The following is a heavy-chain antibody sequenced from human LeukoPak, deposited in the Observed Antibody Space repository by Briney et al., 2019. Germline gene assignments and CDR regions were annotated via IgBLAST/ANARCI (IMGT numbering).Heavy chain of an antibody. D-gene: IGHD5-18*01. V-gene: IGHV3-7*01. CDR1: GFTCSYCW. CDR3: AALDTATTTAGY. J-gene: IGHJ4*02. Sequence: PGGSLRLSCAASGFTCSYCWMSWVRQAPGKGLEWVACMKSDGSEEYYVDSVKGRFTISRDNARNSLFLQMNSLRAEDTAVYYCAALDTATTTAGYWGQGTLVTVSS. CDR2: MKSDGSEE.